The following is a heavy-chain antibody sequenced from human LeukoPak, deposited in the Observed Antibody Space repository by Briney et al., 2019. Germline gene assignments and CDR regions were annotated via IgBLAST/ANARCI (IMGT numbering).Heavy chain of an antibody. J-gene: IGHJ4*02. D-gene: IGHD2-21*02. CDR3: AKGVHCGGDCYSIFDF. CDR1: GFTFSTYW. Sequence: PGGSLRLSCAASGFTFSTYWMHWVRQGPGKGLEWVSAISGSGASSNYADSVQGRFTISRDNSKSTLYLQMSSLTVEDTAVYYCAKGVHCGGDCYSIFDFWGQGTLVTVSS. V-gene: IGHV3-23*01. CDR2: ISGSGASS.